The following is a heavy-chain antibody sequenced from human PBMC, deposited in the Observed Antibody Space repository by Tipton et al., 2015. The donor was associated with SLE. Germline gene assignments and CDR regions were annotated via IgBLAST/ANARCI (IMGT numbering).Heavy chain of an antibody. J-gene: IGHJ4*02. V-gene: IGHV4-61*01. CDR3: ARDTYYAFDY. D-gene: IGHD3-10*01. CDR1: GGSISSSSYY. CDR2: IYYNGRT. Sequence: TLSLTCTVSGGSISSSSYYWSWIRQPPGKGLEWLGYIYYNGRTNYNPSLKSRVSISIDTSKNQFSLKVTSVTAADTAVYYCARDTYYAFDYWGQGRLVTVPS.